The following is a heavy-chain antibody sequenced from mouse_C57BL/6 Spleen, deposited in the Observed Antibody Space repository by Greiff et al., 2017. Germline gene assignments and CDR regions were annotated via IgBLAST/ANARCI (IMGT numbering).Heavy chain of an antibody. J-gene: IGHJ1*03. Sequence: DVKLQESGGGLVQPGGSMKLSCAASGFTFSDAWMDWVRQSPEKGLEWVAEIRNKANNNATYYAESVKGRFTISRDDSKSSVYLQKNSLRAEDTGIYYCTRGLRRRYWYFDVWGTGTTVTVAT. CDR1: GFTFSDAW. CDR3: TRGLRRRYWYFDV. CDR2: IRNKANNNAT. V-gene: IGHV6-6*01. D-gene: IGHD3-1*01.